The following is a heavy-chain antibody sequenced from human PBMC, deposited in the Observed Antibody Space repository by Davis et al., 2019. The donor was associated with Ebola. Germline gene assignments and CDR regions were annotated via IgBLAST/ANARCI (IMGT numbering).Heavy chain of an antibody. V-gene: IGHV1-18*01. CDR3: AREGSLEVLD. CDR2: ISAYNGNT. CDR1: GYTFTSYG. Sequence: ASVKVSCKASGYTFTSYGISWVRQAPGQGLEWMGWISAYNGNTNYPQKFQDRVTMTRDTSVSTAYLELSSLRSDDTAVYYCAREGSLEVLDWGQGTLVTVSS. D-gene: IGHD3-10*01. J-gene: IGHJ4*02.